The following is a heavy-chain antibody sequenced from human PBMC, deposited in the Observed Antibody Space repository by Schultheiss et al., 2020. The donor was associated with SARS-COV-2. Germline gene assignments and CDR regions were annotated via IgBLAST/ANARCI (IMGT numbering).Heavy chain of an antibody. J-gene: IGHJ6*02. V-gene: IGHV4-31*03. CDR3: ARGYRYFYYAMDV. CDR1: GGSISSGGYY. Sequence: SETLSLTCTVSGGSISSGGYYWSWIRQHPGKGLEWIGYIYYSGDTSYNPSLKSRVTISGDTSKNQFSLKMSSVTAADTAVYYCARGYRYFYYAMDVWGQGTTVTRLL. CDR2: IYYSGDT. D-gene: IGHD5-18*01.